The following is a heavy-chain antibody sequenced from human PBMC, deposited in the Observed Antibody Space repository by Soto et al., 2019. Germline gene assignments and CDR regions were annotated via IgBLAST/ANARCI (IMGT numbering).Heavy chain of an antibody. V-gene: IGHV3-23*01. CDR3: ANRYCSSTSCQFDY. Sequence: GGSLRLSCAASGFTFSSYAMSWVRQAPGKGLEWVSAISGSGGSTYYADSVKGRFTISRDNSKNTLYLQMNSLRAEDTAVYYCANRYCSSTSCQFDYWRQGTLVTVSS. CDR1: GFTFSSYA. D-gene: IGHD2-2*01. J-gene: IGHJ4*02. CDR2: ISGSGGST.